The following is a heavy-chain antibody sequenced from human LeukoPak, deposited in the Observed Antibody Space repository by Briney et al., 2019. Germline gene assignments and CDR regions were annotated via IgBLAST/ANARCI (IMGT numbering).Heavy chain of an antibody. CDR2: IYTSGST. V-gene: IGHV4-61*02. J-gene: IGHJ6*03. D-gene: IGHD2-2*01. Sequence: SQTLSLTCTVSGGSISSGSYYWSWIRQPAGKGLEWIGRIYTSGSTNYNPSLKSRVTISVDTSKNQFSLKLSSVTTADTAVYYCARDSSYPPNMPDYYYYYMDVWGKGTTVTVSS. CDR3: ARDSSYPPNMPDYYYYYMDV. CDR1: GGSISSGSYY.